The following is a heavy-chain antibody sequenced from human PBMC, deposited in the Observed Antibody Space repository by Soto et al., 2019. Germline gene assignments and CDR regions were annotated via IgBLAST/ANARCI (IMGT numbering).Heavy chain of an antibody. CDR2: ISAYNGNT. V-gene: IGHV1-18*01. Sequence: ASVKGSCQASGYTLTSYGIGWVRQAPGQGLEWMGWISAYNGNTNYAQKLQGRVTMTTDTSTSTACMELRSLRSDDTAVYYCARVRGIAVADFDYWGQGTLVTVSS. CDR3: ARVRGIAVADFDY. CDR1: GYTLTSYG. D-gene: IGHD6-19*01. J-gene: IGHJ4*02.